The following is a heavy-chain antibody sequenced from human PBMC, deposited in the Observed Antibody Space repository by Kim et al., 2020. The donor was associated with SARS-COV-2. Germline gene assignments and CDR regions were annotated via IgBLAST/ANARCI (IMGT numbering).Heavy chain of an antibody. CDR3: ANDMVRGVWDY. J-gene: IGHJ4*02. D-gene: IGHD3-10*01. V-gene: IGHV3-23*01. Sequence: TYYADSVKGRFTTSRDNSKNTLYLQMNSLRAEDTAVYYCANDMVRGVWDYWGQGTLVTVSS. CDR2: T.